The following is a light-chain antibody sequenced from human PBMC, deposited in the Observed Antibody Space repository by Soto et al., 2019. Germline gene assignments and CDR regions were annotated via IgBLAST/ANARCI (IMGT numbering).Light chain of an antibody. CDR3: SSYTSSSTRV. CDR1: SSDVGGYNY. Sequence: QSALTQPASVSGSPGQSITISCTGTSSDVGGYNYVSWYQQHPGKAPKLMIYEVSNRPSGVSNRFSCSKSGNTASLTISGLQAEDDADYYCSSYTSSSTRVFGGGTKLTVL. J-gene: IGLJ3*02. CDR2: EVS. V-gene: IGLV2-14*01.